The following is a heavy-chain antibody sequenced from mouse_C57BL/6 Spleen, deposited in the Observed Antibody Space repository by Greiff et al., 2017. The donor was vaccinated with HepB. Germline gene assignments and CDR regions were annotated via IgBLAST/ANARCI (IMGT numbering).Heavy chain of an antibody. CDR3: ARGEATLYYYAMDY. V-gene: IGHV1-55*01. J-gene: IGHJ4*01. D-gene: IGHD3-2*02. Sequence: VKLVESGAELVKPGASVKMSCKASGYTFTSYWITWVKQRPGQGLEWIGDIYPGSGSTNYNEKFKSKATLTVDTSSSTAYMQLSSLTSEDSAVYYCARGEATLYYYAMDYWGQGTSVTVSS. CDR2: IYPGSGST. CDR1: GYTFTSYW.